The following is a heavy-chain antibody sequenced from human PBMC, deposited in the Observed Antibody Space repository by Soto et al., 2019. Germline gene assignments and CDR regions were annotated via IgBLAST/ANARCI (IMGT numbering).Heavy chain of an antibody. V-gene: IGHV1-69*13. CDR3: ARGLDSSGYYLDY. Sequence: SVKVSCKARGGTFSSYAMRWVRQAPGQGLEWMGGIIPIFGTANYAQKFQGRVTITADESTSTAYMELSSLRSEDTAVYYCARGLDSSGYYLDYWGQGTLVTVSS. J-gene: IGHJ4*02. CDR2: IIPIFGTA. CDR1: GGTFSSYA. D-gene: IGHD3-22*01.